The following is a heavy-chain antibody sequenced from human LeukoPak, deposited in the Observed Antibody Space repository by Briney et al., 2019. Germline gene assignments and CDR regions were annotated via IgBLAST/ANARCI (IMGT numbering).Heavy chain of an antibody. Sequence: GGSLRLSCAASGFTFSSYAMSWVRQAPGKGLEWVSAISGSGGSTYYADSVKGRFTISRDNSKNTPYLQMNSLRAEDTAVYYCAKDPYYDFWSGPPGVDAFDIWGQGTMVTVSS. CDR2: ISGSGGST. J-gene: IGHJ3*02. CDR1: GFTFSSYA. V-gene: IGHV3-23*01. CDR3: AKDPYYDFWSGPPGVDAFDI. D-gene: IGHD3-3*01.